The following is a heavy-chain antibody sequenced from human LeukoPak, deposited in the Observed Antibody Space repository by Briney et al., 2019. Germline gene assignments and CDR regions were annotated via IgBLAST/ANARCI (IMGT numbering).Heavy chain of an antibody. CDR3: AREGDSSSYSWFAFDI. V-gene: IGHV3-21*01. Sequence: PGGSLRLSCAASGFTFSSYSMNWVRQAPGKGLEWVSSIISSSSYIYYADSVKVQFTISRDNAKNSMYLQMNSLRAEDTAVYCCAREGDSSSYSWFAFDIWGQGTMVTVSS. J-gene: IGHJ3*02. CDR2: IISSSSYI. CDR1: GFTFSSYS. D-gene: IGHD6-13*01.